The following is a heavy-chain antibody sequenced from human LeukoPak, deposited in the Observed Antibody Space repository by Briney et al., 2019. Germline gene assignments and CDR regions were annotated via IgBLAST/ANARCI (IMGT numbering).Heavy chain of an antibody. CDR2: IYPGDSDT. CDR1: GYSFTSYW. V-gene: IGHV5-51*01. Sequence: GESLKISCKGSGYSFTSYWIGWVRQMPGKGLEWMGIIYPGDSDTRYSPSFQGQVTISADKSISTAYLQWRSLKASDTAMYYCASRRKDYYDSSGYPFDAFDIWGQGTMVTVSS. J-gene: IGHJ3*02. D-gene: IGHD3-22*01. CDR3: ASRRKDYYDSSGYPFDAFDI.